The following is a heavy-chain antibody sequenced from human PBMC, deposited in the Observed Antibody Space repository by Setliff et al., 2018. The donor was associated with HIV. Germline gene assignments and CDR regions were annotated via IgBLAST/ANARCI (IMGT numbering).Heavy chain of an antibody. Sequence: SVKVSCKASGGTFSNYAISWVRQAPGQGLEWMGGIIPIFGSSTYAQKFQDRVTITADESKDTVEMELSSLTSEDAAVYYCARDDHYYDMGSILSDWFFDLWDRGTLVTVSS. D-gene: IGHD3-22*01. J-gene: IGHJ2*01. CDR2: IIPIFGSS. V-gene: IGHV1-69*13. CDR3: ARDDHYYDMGSILSDWFFDL. CDR1: GGTFSNYA.